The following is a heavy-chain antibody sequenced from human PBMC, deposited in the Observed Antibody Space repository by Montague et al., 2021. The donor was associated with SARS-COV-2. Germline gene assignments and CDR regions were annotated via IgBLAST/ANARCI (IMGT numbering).Heavy chain of an antibody. Sequence: SETLSLTCTVSGGSISSSSYYWGWIRQPPGKGLEWIGSIYYSGSTYYNPSLKSRVTMSVDTSKNQFSLKLSSVTAADTAVYYCARVGRQQLVRLYGMDVWGQGTTVTVSS. CDR2: IYYSGST. D-gene: IGHD6-13*01. CDR1: GGSISSSSYY. J-gene: IGHJ6*02. CDR3: ARVGRQQLVRLYGMDV. V-gene: IGHV4-39*07.